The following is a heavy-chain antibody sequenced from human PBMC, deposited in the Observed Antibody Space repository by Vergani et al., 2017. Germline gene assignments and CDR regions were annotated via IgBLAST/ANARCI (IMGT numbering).Heavy chain of an antibody. J-gene: IGHJ6*02. V-gene: IGHV3-48*01. Sequence: EVQLVESGGGLVQPGGSLRLSCAASGFTFSSYSMNWVRQAPGKGLEWVSYISSSSSTIYYADSVKGRFTISRENAKNSLYLKMNSLRAEDTAVYYCARVEHSYYYCGMVVWGQGSTVTV. CDR3: ARVEHSYYYCGMVV. CDR1: GFTFSSYS. CDR2: ISSSSSTI. D-gene: IGHD1/OR15-1a*01.